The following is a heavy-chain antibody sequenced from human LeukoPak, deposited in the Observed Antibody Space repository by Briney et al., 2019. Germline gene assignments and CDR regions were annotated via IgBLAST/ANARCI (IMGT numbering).Heavy chain of an antibody. J-gene: IGHJ4*02. CDR2: IYYSGST. CDR3: ARGGLGGITAYSNYLFDY. V-gene: IGHV4-59*08. Sequence: PSETLSLTCTVSGGSISNYYWSWIRQPPGEGLEWIGYIYYSGSTNYNPSLKRRGTISINTSKNQLSLNRTSVTAADPAVYYCARGGLGGITAYSNYLFDYWGQGTLVTVSS. CDR1: GGSISNYY. D-gene: IGHD4-11*01.